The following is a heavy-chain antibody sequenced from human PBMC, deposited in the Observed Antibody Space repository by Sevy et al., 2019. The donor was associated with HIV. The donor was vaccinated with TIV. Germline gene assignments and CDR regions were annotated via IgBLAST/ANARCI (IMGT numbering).Heavy chain of an antibody. J-gene: IGHJ6*02. CDR2: IYYSGST. D-gene: IGHD5-18*01. CDR3: ASLLPSYYGMGV. CDR1: GGSISNYY. Sequence: SETPSLTCTVSGGSISNYYWSWIRQPPGKGLEWIGYIYYSGSTKYNPSLKGRVTISVDTSKNQFSLKLNSVTAADTAVYYCASLLPSYYGMGVWGQGTTVTVSS. V-gene: IGHV4-59*01.